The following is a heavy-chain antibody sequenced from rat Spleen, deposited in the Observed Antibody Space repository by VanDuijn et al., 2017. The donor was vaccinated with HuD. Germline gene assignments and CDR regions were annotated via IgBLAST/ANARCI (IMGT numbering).Heavy chain of an antibody. CDR1: GFSFSHYG. D-gene: IGHD1-12*02. Sequence: EVQLVESGGGLVQPGRSMKLSCAASGFSFSHYGMAWVRQAPTKGLEWVAYISYDGGRIYSRDPVKGRFTISRDNAKSTLYLQMDSLRSEDTATYYRTTGTSCDYYGTYYRSLDYWGQGVMVTVSS. V-gene: IGHV5-20*01. J-gene: IGHJ2*01. CDR3: TTGTSCDYYGTYYRSLDY. CDR2: ISYDGGRI.